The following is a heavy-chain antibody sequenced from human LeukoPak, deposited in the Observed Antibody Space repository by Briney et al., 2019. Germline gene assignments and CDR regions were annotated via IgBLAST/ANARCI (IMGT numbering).Heavy chain of an antibody. V-gene: IGHV1-46*01. CDR2: INPSGGST. CDR1: GYTFTSYY. CDR3: HGIAVAGIDY. D-gene: IGHD6-19*01. Sequence: ASVKVSCNASGYTFTSYYMHWVRQALGQGLEWMGIINPSGGSTSYAQKFQGRVTMTRDTSTSTVYMELSSLRSEDTAVYYCHGIAVAGIDYWGQGTLVTVSS. J-gene: IGHJ4*02.